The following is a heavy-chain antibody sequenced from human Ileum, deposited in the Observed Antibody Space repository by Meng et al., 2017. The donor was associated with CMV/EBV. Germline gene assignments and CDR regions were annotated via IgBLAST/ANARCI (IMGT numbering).Heavy chain of an antibody. CDR2: QHTSGTT. Sequence: QVQLRESGPGLVTSSEALSPASTVSGDSNSCYRWTWIREPAGKGLEWIGRQHTSGTTDHNPSLKIRVTLSIDTSKNQFSLKLNSVTAADTAVYYCGRAGARGVPVDMWGQGTLVTVSS. V-gene: IGHV4-4*07. CDR3: GRAGARGVPVDM. CDR1: GDSNSCYR. D-gene: IGHD3-10*01. J-gene: IGHJ4*02.